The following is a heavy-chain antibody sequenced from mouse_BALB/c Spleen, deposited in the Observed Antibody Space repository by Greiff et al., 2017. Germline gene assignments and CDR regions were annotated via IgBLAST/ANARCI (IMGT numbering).Heavy chain of an antibody. CDR3: ARNRAYGYDY. Sequence: QVQLQQSGPGLVQPSQSLSITCTVSGFSLTSYGVHWVRQSPGKGLEWLGVIWSGGSTDYNAACISRLSISKDNSKSQVFFKMNSLQANDTAIYYCARNRAYGYDYWGQGTTLTVSS. V-gene: IGHV2-2*02. D-gene: IGHD1-2*01. CDR2: IWSGGST. CDR1: GFSLTSYG. J-gene: IGHJ2*01.